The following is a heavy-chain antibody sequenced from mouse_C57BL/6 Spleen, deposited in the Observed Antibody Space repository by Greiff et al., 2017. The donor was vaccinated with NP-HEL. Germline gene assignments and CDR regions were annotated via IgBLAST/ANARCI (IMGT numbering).Heavy chain of an antibody. J-gene: IGHJ2*01. Sequence: VKLQQPGAELVKPGASVKMSCKASGYTFTSYWITWVRQRPGQGLEWIGDIYPGSGSTNYNEKFKSKATLTVDTSSSTAYMQLSSLTSEDSAVYYCARDSSGLYYFDYWGQGTTLTVSS. D-gene: IGHD3-2*02. V-gene: IGHV1-55*01. CDR1: GYTFTSYW. CDR2: IYPGSGST. CDR3: ARDSSGLYYFDY.